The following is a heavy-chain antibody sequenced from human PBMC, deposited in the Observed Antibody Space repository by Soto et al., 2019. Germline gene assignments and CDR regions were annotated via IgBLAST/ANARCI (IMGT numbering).Heavy chain of an antibody. J-gene: IGHJ4*02. CDR2: IYYSGST. CDR3: ARLYGSGSYFNY. V-gene: IGHV4-39*01. D-gene: IGHD3-10*01. Sequence: SETLSLTCTVSGGSISNSSYYWGWIRQPPGKGLEWIGSIYYSGSTYYNPSLKSRVTISVDTSKNQFSLKLSSVTAADTAVYYCARLYGSGSYFNYWGQGTLVTVSS. CDR1: GGSISNSSYY.